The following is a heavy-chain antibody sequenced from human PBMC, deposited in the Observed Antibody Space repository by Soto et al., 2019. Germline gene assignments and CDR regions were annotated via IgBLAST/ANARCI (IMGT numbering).Heavy chain of an antibody. Sequence: EVQLVESGGGLVQPGGSLRLSCAASGFPFSSYEMNWVRQAPGKGLEWVSYISSRGSTIKYADSVKGRFTISRDNAKNSLNLQMKSVKAEDTAVSYCTRVPPNFYYDGMDVWGQGTPVTVSS. J-gene: IGHJ6*02. CDR2: ISSRGSTI. CDR1: GFPFSSYE. CDR3: TRVPPNFYYDGMDV. V-gene: IGHV3-48*03.